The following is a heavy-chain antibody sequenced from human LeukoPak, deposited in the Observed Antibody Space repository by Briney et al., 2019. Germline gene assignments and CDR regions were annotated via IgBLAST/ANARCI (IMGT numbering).Heavy chain of an antibody. CDR2: INSSGGST. CDR3: AREPDGAAAGQYPDY. J-gene: IGHJ4*02. Sequence: GASVKVSCKASGYTFTSYYMHWVQQAPGQGLEWMGIINSSGGSTSYAQKFQGRVTMTRDMSTSTVYMELSSLRSEDTAVYYCAREPDGAAAGQYPDYWGQGTLVTVSS. CDR1: GYTFTSYY. V-gene: IGHV1-46*01. D-gene: IGHD6-13*01.